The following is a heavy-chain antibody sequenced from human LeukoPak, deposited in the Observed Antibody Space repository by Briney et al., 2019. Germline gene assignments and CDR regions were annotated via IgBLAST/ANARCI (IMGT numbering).Heavy chain of an antibody. CDR3: ARARMRGWTVGYAFDI. Sequence: ASVKVTCQGCGYTLTGYYMHWVRQAPGQGLEWVGCGNPNSGGTNYAQEFQGGVTMTRDRSIRTASVELSRLRSDDTAVYCCARARMRGWTVGYAFDIWGQGTMVTVSS. V-gene: IGHV1-2*02. J-gene: IGHJ3*02. D-gene: IGHD1-26*01. CDR2: GNPNSGGT. CDR1: GYTLTGYY.